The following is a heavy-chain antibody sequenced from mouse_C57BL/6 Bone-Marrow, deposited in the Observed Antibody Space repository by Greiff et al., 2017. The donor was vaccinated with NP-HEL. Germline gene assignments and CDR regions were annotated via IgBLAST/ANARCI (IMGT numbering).Heavy chain of an antibody. J-gene: IGHJ1*03. V-gene: IGHV1-81*01. D-gene: IGHD2-3*01. CDR3: ARGFLYDGYRYFDV. CDR2: IYPRSGNT. Sequence: QLQQSGAELARPGASVKLSCKASGYTFTSYGISWVKQRTGQGLEWIGEIYPRSGNTYYNEKFKGKATLTADKSSSTAYMELRSLTSEDSAVYFCARGFLYDGYRYFDVWGTGTTVTVSS. CDR1: GYTFTSYG.